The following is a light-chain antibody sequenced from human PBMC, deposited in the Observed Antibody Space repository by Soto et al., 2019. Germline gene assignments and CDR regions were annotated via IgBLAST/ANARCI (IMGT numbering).Light chain of an antibody. J-gene: IGLJ3*02. Sequence: QSALTQPPSASGTPGQRVTISCSGSSSNIGSNTVTWYQQLPGTAPKLFIYSNNQRPSGVPDRFSGSKSGTSASLAISGLQSEDEADYYCAAWDDSLNGQVFGGGTKLTVL. CDR1: SSNIGSNT. V-gene: IGLV1-44*01. CDR3: AAWDDSLNGQV. CDR2: SNN.